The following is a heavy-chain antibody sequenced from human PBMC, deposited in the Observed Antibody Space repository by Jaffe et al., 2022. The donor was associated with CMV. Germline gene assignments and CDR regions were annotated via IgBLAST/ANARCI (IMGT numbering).Heavy chain of an antibody. CDR3: ATSRWDSSGWSPTLDY. Sequence: EVQLVESGGGLVQPGGSLRLSCAASGFTVSSNYMSWVRQAPGKGLEWVSVIYSGGSTYYADSVKGRFTISRDNSKNTLYLQMNSLRAEDTAVYYCATSRWDSSGWSPTLDYWGQGTLVTVSS. CDR2: IYSGGST. CDR1: GFTVSSNY. D-gene: IGHD6-19*01. V-gene: IGHV3-66*01. J-gene: IGHJ4*02.